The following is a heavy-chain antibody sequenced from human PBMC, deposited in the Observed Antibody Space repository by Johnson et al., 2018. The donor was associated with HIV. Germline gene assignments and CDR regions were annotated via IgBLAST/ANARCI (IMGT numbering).Heavy chain of an antibody. CDR3: ARDPELDYFDNRAFDI. CDR2: ISYDGSEN. V-gene: IGHV3-33*05. Sequence: QVQLVESGGGVVQPGRSLRLSCAASGFTFSSYGMHWVRQAPGKGLEWVAVISYDGSENHYVDSVKGRFTISRDNAKNSLYLQMNSLRAEDTAVYYCARDPELDYFDNRAFDIWGQGTMVTVSS. J-gene: IGHJ3*02. D-gene: IGHD3-22*01. CDR1: GFTFSSYG.